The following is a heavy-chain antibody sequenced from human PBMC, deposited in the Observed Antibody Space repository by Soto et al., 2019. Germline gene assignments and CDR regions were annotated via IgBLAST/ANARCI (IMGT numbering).Heavy chain of an antibody. D-gene: IGHD1-26*01. CDR2: ISANGGIT. Sequence: EVQLLESGGGLVKPGGSLRLSCAASGFTFSQYAMSWVRLAPGKGLEWVSSISANGGITDYADSGKGRFTISRDNFQNILSLQMDSLRGDDTALYFCAKDKSTDSVRKVWFFDHWGRGTLVTVSS. J-gene: IGHJ2*01. CDR1: GFTFSQYA. CDR3: AKDKSTDSVRKVWFFDH. V-gene: IGHV3-23*01.